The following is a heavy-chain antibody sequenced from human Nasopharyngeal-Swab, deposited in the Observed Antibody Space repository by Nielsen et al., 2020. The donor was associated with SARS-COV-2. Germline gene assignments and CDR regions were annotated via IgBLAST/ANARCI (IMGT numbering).Heavy chain of an antibody. CDR3: AAPSRYCSSTRCTYYYYGMDV. CDR1: GFTFSSYW. Sequence: GESLKISCAASGFTFSSYWMSWVRQAPGKGLEWVANIKQDGSEKYYVDSVKGRFTISRDNAKNSLYLQMNSLRAEDTAVYYCAAPSRYCSSTRCTYYYYGMDVWGQGTTVTVSS. CDR2: IKQDGSEK. D-gene: IGHD2-2*01. V-gene: IGHV3-7*01. J-gene: IGHJ6*02.